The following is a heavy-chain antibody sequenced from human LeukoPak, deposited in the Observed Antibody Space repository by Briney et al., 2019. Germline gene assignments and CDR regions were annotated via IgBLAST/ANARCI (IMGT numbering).Heavy chain of an antibody. V-gene: IGHV4-4*07. Sequence: SETLSLTCTVSGNSFGDYYWSWIRQPAGKGLEWIGRIYTSGSTTYNPSLKSRVTISVDTSKNQFSLKLSSVTAADTAVYYCARGASIYCSGGSCYSAFWFDPWGQGTLVTVSS. CDR1: GNSFGDYY. CDR2: IYTSGST. J-gene: IGHJ5*02. D-gene: IGHD2-15*01. CDR3: ARGASIYCSGGSCYSAFWFDP.